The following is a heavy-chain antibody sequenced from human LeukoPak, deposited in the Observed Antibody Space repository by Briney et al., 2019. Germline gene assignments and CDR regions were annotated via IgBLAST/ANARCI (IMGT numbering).Heavy chain of an antibody. J-gene: IGHJ6*02. CDR2: IDPSDSYT. CDR3: ARHDFWSIAARPYYYGMDV. Sequence: GESLKISCQGSGYSFTSYWISWVRQMPGKGLEWMGRIDPSDSYTNYSPSFQGHVTISADKSISTAYLQWSSLKASDTAMYYCARHDFWSIAARPYYYGMDVWGQGTTVTVSS. V-gene: IGHV5-10-1*01. CDR1: GYSFTSYW. D-gene: IGHD6-6*01.